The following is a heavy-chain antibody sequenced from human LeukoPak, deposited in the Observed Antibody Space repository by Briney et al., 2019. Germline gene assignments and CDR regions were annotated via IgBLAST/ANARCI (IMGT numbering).Heavy chain of an antibody. CDR3: AGPNPLNHYGLGSLTSYSMDV. J-gene: IGHJ6*03. CDR2: INYDGSTT. V-gene: IGHV3-74*01. CDR1: GFPFSRYW. Sequence: GGSLRLSCAASGFPFSRYWMHWARQAPGKGLMWVSRINYDGSTTNYADSVKGRFTISRDNAKNTLYLQMNSLRAEDTAVYYCAGPNPLNHYGLGSLTSYSMDVWGKGTMVTVSS. D-gene: IGHD3-10*01.